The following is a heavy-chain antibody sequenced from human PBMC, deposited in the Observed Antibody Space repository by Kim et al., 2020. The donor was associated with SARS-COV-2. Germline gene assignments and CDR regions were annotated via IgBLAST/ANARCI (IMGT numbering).Heavy chain of an antibody. Sequence: SVKVSCKASGGTFSSYAISWVRQAPGQGLEWMGRIIPILGIANYAQKFQGRVTITADKSTSTAYMELSSLRSEDTAVYYCARDGRDELLYSSSWHRAYSSQYYYGMDVWGQGTTVTVSS. CDR1: GGTFSSYA. CDR3: ARDGRDELLYSSSWHRAYSSQYYYGMDV. V-gene: IGHV1-69*04. CDR2: IIPILGIA. J-gene: IGHJ6*02. D-gene: IGHD6-13*01.